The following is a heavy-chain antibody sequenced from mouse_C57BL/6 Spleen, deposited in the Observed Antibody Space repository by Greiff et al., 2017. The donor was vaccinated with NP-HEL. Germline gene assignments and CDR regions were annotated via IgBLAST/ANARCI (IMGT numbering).Heavy chain of an antibody. V-gene: IGHV5-6*02. J-gene: IGHJ2*01. CDR2: ISSGGSYT. Sequence: EVKLVDSGGDLVKPGGSLKLSCAASGFTFSSYGMSWVRQTPDKRLEWVATISSGGSYTYYPDSVKGRFTISRDNAKNTLYLQMSSLKSEDTAMYYCARLGNYEEYYFDYWGQGTTLTVSS. CDR1: GFTFSSYG. CDR3: ARLGNYEEYYFDY. D-gene: IGHD2-1*01.